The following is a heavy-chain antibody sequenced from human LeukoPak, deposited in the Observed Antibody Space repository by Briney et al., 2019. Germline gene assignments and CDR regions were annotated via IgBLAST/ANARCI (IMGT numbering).Heavy chain of an antibody. J-gene: IGHJ4*02. Sequence: SETLSLTCTVSGYSITSGYFWGWMRQPPGKGLEWIASVYHSGGTYYNPSLKSRVTISVDTSKNQFSLKLSSVTAADTAVYYCARQPSSIAVAGTGDYWGQGTLVTVSS. CDR2: VYHSGGT. V-gene: IGHV4-38-2*02. CDR3: ARQPSSIAVAGTGDY. D-gene: IGHD6-19*01. CDR1: GYSITSGYF.